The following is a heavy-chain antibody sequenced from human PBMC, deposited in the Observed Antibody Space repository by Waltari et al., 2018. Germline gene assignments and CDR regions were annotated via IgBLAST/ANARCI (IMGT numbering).Heavy chain of an antibody. CDR1: GFTFSSYA. J-gene: IGHJ4*02. Sequence: EVQLLESGGGLVQPGGSLGLSCAASGFTFSSYAMSWVRQAPGKGLEWVSAISGSGGSTYYADSVKGRFTISRDKSKNTLYLQMNSLRAEDTAVYYCAKALFGRIAARPDWDYWGQGTLVTVSS. D-gene: IGHD6-6*01. CDR2: ISGSGGST. V-gene: IGHV3-23*01. CDR3: AKALFGRIAARPDWDY.